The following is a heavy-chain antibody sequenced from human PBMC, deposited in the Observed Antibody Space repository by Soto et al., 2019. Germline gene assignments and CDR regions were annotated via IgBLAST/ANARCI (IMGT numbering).Heavy chain of an antibody. V-gene: IGHV4-30-4*01. CDR2: IYYSGST. D-gene: IGHD2-2*01. Sequence: KPSETLSLTCTVSGGSISSGDYYWSWIRQPPGKGLEWIGYIYYSGSTYYNPSLKSRVTISVDTSKNQFSLKLSSVTAADTAVYYCARELLPNREIVVVPAAPKRRYYYYYYGMDVWGQGTTVTVSS. J-gene: IGHJ6*02. CDR1: GGSISSGDYY. CDR3: ARELLPNREIVVVPAAPKRRYYYYYYGMDV.